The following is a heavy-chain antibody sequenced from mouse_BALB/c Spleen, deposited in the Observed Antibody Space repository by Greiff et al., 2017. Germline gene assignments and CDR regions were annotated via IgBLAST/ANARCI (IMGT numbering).Heavy chain of an antibody. CDR3: AILRYYFDY. CDR2: ISYDGSN. D-gene: IGHD1-1*01. V-gene: IGHV3-6*02. CDR1: GYSITSGYY. J-gene: IGHJ2*01. Sequence: DVQLQESGPGLVKPSQSLSLTCSVTGYSITSGYYWNWIRQFPGNKLEWMGYISYDGSNNYNPSLKNRISITRDTSKNQFFLKLNSVTTEDTATYYCAILRYYFDYWGQGTTLTVSS.